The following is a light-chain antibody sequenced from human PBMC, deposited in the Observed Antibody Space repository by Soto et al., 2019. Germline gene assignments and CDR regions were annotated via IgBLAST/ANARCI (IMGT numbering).Light chain of an antibody. V-gene: IGKV3-11*01. CDR3: QQYNSYSWT. J-gene: IGKJ1*01. Sequence: EIVLTQSPATLSLSPGERATLSCRASQSVSNYLAWYQQKPGQAPRLLIYDASNRATGIPARFSGSGSGTEFTLTISSLQPDDFATYYCQQYNSYSWTFGQGTKVDIK. CDR1: QSVSNY. CDR2: DAS.